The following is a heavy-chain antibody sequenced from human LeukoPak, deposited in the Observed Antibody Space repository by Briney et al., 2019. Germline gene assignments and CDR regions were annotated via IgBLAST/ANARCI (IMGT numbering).Heavy chain of an antibody. J-gene: IGHJ4*02. Sequence: ASVKVSCKASGYTFTGHYMHWVRQAPGQGLEWMGWISAYNGNTNYAQKLQGRVTMTTDTSTSTAYMELRSLRSDDTAVYYCARVFYRPYGDYEDFDYWGQGTLVTVSS. V-gene: IGHV1-18*04. D-gene: IGHD4-17*01. CDR2: ISAYNGNT. CDR3: ARVFYRPYGDYEDFDY. CDR1: GYTFTGHY.